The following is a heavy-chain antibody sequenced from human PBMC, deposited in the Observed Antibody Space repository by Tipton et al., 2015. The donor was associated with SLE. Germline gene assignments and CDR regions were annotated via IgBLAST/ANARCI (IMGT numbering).Heavy chain of an antibody. Sequence: TLSLTCTVSDGSIGNYYWSWIRQSAGKGLEWIGRVYRNGSTNHNPSLKSRVTISVDTSKNQFSLKLSSVTAADTAVYYCASVVVPTAIRGGYFDYWGQGTLVTVSS. CDR2: VYRNGST. D-gene: IGHD2-2*02. V-gene: IGHV4-4*07. J-gene: IGHJ4*02. CDR3: ASVVVPTAIRGGYFDY. CDR1: DGSIGNYY.